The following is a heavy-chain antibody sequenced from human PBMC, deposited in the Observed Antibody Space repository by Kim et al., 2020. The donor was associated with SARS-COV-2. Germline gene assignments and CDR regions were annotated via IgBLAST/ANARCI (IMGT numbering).Heavy chain of an antibody. Sequence: LSLTCAASGFTFEYYAMTCVRQAPGKVLKWFSGISGSGETTYHADSVKARVTVSRDNSKNILFLQMNSLRAEDTALYFCSKVGRNWAGVREAPHIWGPGTMGAASS. CDR2: ISGSGETT. V-gene: IGHV3-23*01. CDR3: SKVGRNWAGVREAPHI. J-gene: IGHJ3*02. CDR1: GFTFEYYA. D-gene: IGHD1-26*01.